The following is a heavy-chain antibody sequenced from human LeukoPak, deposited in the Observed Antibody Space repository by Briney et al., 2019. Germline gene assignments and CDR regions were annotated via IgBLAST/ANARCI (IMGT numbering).Heavy chain of an antibody. CDR1: GFTFSMSS. CDR3: ARGRAGIAAAGFDY. Sequence: PGGSLRLSCATSGFTFSMSSMHWVRLAPGEGLEWLAGISFDGANKFSGDSVKGRFSISRDNSKNTLYLQMNSLGLDDTAVYFCARGRAGIAAAGFDYWGQGTLVTVSS. D-gene: IGHD6-13*01. CDR2: ISFDGANK. J-gene: IGHJ4*02. V-gene: IGHV3-30*04.